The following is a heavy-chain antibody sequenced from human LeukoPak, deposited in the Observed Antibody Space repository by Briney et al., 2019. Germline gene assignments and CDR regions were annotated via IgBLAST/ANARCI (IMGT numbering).Heavy chain of an antibody. CDR3: ARERSSEYYYYYMDV. Sequence: RASVKVSCKASGYTFTSYYMHWVRQAPGQGLEWMGIINPSGGSTSYAQKFQGRVTMTRDMSTSTVYMELSSLRSEDTAVYYCARERSSEYYYYYMDVWGKGTTVTVSS. CDR2: INPSGGST. J-gene: IGHJ6*03. CDR1: GYTFTSYY. V-gene: IGHV1-46*01. D-gene: IGHD2-15*01.